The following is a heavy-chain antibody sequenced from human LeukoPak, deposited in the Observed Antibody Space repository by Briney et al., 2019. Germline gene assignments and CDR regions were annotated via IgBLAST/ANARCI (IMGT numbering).Heavy chain of an antibody. J-gene: IGHJ6*02. Sequence: GGSLRLSCEASGFTFDDYGMSWVRQAPGKGLEWVSGINWNGGSTGYADSVKGRFTISRDNAKNSLYLQMNSLRAEDTALYYCARVRVGAPYGIEDVWGQGTTVTVSS. D-gene: IGHD1-26*01. V-gene: IGHV3-20*04. CDR2: INWNGGST. CDR1: GFTFDDYG. CDR3: ARVRVGAPYGIEDV.